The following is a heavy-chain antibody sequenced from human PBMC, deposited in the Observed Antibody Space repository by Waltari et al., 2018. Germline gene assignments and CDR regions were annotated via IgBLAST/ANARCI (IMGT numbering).Heavy chain of an antibody. CDR1: GYTFTGYY. V-gene: IGHV1-2*06. CDR3: AAISSPFYYYYMDV. D-gene: IGHD2-15*01. Sequence: QVQLVQSGAEVKKPGASVKVSCKASGYTFTGYYMHWVRQAPGQGLEWIGRVNPNSGGTNYAQKFQGRVTMTRDTSISTAYMELSRLRSDDTAVYYCAAISSPFYYYYMDVWGKGTTVTVSS. J-gene: IGHJ6*03. CDR2: VNPNSGGT.